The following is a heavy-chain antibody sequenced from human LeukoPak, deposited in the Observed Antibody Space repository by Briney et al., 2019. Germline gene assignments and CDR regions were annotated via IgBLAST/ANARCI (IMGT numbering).Heavy chain of an antibody. D-gene: IGHD3-10*01. Sequence: GESLKISCKGSGYSFTSYWIGWVRQMPGKGLEWMGIIYPGDSDTRYSPSFQGQVTISADKSISTAYLQRSSLQASDTAMYYCATYAGSSSKYFQDWGQGTLVTVSS. V-gene: IGHV5-51*01. J-gene: IGHJ1*01. CDR1: GYSFTSYW. CDR2: IYPGDSDT. CDR3: ATYAGSSSKYFQD.